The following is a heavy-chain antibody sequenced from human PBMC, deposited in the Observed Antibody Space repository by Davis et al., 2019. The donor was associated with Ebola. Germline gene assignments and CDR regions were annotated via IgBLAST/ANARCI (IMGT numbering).Heavy chain of an antibody. D-gene: IGHD3-3*01. J-gene: IGHJ4*02. CDR2: IYYSGST. CDR3: ARVSPFWSGYFSGYFDY. CDR1: GGSISSGGYY. V-gene: IGHV4-31*03. Sequence: PSETLSLTCTVSGGSISSGGYYWSWIRQHPGKGLEWIGYIYYSGSTNYNPSLKSRVTISVDTSKNQFSLKLSSVTAADTAVYYCARVSPFWSGYFSGYFDYWGQGTLVTVSS.